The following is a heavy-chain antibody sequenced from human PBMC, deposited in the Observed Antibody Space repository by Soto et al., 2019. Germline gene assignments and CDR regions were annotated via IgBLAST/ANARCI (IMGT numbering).Heavy chain of an antibody. Sequence: ASVKVCCKASGYTFTSYAMHWVRQAPGQRLEWMGWINAGNGNTNYSQKFQGRVTITRDTSVSTAYMELSSLRSEDTAVYYCASPARNYDFWSGYSFDIWGQGTMVTVSS. CDR1: GYTFTSYA. CDR3: ASPARNYDFWSGYSFDI. D-gene: IGHD3-3*01. J-gene: IGHJ3*02. CDR2: INAGNGNT. V-gene: IGHV1-3*01.